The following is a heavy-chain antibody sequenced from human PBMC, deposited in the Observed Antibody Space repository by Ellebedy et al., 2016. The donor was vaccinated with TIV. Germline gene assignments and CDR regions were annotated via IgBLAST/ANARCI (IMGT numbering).Heavy chain of an antibody. V-gene: IGHV1-18*04. CDR2: INAYNGNT. CDR3: AREIGAGPVVFQY. J-gene: IGHJ1*01. D-gene: IGHD6-19*01. Sequence: AASVKVSCKTSGYNFIGHYIHWVRQAPGQGLEWMGWINAYNGNTNIAQKFQGRVTMTTDTSTSTAYMEVRRLRSDDTAVYYCAREIGAGPVVFQYWGQGTLVIVSS. CDR1: GYNFIGHY.